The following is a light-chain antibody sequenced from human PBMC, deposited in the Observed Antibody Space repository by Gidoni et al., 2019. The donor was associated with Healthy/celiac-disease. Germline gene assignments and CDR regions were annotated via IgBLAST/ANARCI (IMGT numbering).Light chain of an antibody. CDR1: QSVSSY. CDR3: QQRSNWPLFT. V-gene: IGKV3-11*01. J-gene: IGKJ3*01. CDR2: DAS. Sequence: EIVLTQSPATLSLSPGERATLSYRASQSVSSYLAWYQQKPGQAPRLLIYDASNRATGIPARFSGSVSGTDFTLTISSLEPEDFAVYYCQQRSNWPLFTFGPXTKVDIK.